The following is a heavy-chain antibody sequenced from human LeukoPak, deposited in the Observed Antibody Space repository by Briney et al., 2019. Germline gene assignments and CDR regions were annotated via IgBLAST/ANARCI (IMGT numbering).Heavy chain of an antibody. CDR3: ARHTRIAAAGTSFDY. Sequence: SETLSLTCTVSGGSISSYYWSWIRQPPGKGLEWIGYIYYSGSTNYNPSLKSRVTISVDTSKNQFSLKPSSVTAADTAVYYCARHTRIAAAGTSFDYWGQGTLVTVSS. CDR2: IYYSGST. CDR1: GGSISSYY. D-gene: IGHD6-13*01. V-gene: IGHV4-59*08. J-gene: IGHJ4*02.